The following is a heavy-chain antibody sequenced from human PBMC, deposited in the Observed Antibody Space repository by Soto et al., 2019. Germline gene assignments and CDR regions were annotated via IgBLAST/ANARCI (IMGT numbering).Heavy chain of an antibody. CDR3: ARRSPDNYYFDY. CDR1: GYSFTSYW. Sequence: GESLKISCKGSGYSFTSYWIGWVRQMPGKGPEWMGIIYPGDSDTRYSPPFQGQVTISADKSISPAYLPWSGLKASDSAMYYCARRSPDNYYFDYWGQGTLVTVSS. CDR2: IYPGDSDT. V-gene: IGHV5-51*01. J-gene: IGHJ4*02.